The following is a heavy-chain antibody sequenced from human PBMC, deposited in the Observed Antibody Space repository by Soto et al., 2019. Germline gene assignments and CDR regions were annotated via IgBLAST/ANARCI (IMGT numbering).Heavy chain of an antibody. Sequence: QVHLQESGPGLVNASGTLSLTCGVSGGSISTNNWWSRVRQTPGQGLEWIAEVYHSGSTNYNPSLKSRLTISVDQSKNQFSLRLTSVTAADSAVYYCARAKLCNSLSCPHSFDTWGQGTLVSVSS. D-gene: IGHD2-2*01. CDR1: GGSISTNNW. CDR3: ARAKLCNSLSCPHSFDT. CDR2: VYHSGST. V-gene: IGHV4-4*02. J-gene: IGHJ4*02.